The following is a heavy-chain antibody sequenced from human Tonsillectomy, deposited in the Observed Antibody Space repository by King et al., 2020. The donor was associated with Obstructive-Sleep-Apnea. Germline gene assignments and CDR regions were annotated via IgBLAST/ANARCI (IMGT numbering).Heavy chain of an antibody. CDR3: AGYGSGLGY. D-gene: IGHD3-10*01. J-gene: IGHJ4*02. V-gene: IGHV3-30-3*01. CDR1: GFTFSSYA. Sequence: VQLVESGGGVVQPGRSLRLSCAASGFTFSSYAMHWVRQAPGKGLEWVAVISYDGSNKYYADSVKGRFTISRDNPKNTLYLQMNSLRAEDTAVYYCAGYGSGLGYWGQGTLVTVSS. CDR2: ISYDGSNK.